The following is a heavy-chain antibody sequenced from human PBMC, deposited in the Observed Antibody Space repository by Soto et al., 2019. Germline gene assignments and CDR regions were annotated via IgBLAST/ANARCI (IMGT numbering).Heavy chain of an antibody. J-gene: IGHJ3*02. CDR1: GGSSSSSSYY. Sequence: QLQLQESGPGLVKPSETLSLTCTVSGGSSSSSSYYWGWIRQPPGKGLEWIGSIYYSGSTLYNPSLRSRVTISVAVSKTQFSLKLTSVAPAAPPVYYGPRQYGWAAFDIWGQGPMVTVSS. CDR2: IYYSGST. V-gene: IGHV4-39*01. D-gene: IGHD2-8*02. CDR3: PRQYGWAAFDI.